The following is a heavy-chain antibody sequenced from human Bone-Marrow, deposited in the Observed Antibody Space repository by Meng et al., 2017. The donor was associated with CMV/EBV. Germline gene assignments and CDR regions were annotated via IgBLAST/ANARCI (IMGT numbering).Heavy chain of an antibody. J-gene: IGHJ4*02. Sequence: ASVKVSCKASGYTFTSYDIHWVRQATGQGLEWMGWINANRGGTSYAQKFQGRVTMTRDTSISTDYMELSRLTSDDTAVYYCAPEVADTHYFDYWGQGTLVTVSS. D-gene: IGHD3-16*01. CDR1: GYTFTSYD. V-gene: IGHV1-2*02. CDR2: INANRGGT. CDR3: APEVADTHYFDY.